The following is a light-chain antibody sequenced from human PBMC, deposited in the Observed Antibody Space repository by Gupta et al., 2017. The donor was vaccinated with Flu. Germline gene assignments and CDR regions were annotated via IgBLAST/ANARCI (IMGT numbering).Light chain of an antibody. CDR1: QSVRSSY. J-gene: IGKJ1*01. CDR3: QQECSSPWT. CDR2: GAS. V-gene: IGKV3-20*01. Sequence: ATRSCRASQSVRSSYLEWYQQKPGQAPRLLIYGASSRANGVPDRFSGSGSGTEFTLTISRLEPEDFAVYYCQQECSSPWTFGQGTKVEIK.